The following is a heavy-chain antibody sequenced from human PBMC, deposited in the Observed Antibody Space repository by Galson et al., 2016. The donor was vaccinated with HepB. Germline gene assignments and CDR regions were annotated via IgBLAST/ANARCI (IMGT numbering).Heavy chain of an antibody. CDR2: IYYSGTT. J-gene: IGHJ4*02. V-gene: IGHV4-61*01. Sequence: SETLSLTCTVSGGSISSGNYYWSWVRQPPGKRLEWIGDIYYSGTTNYKPSLKSRVTISVDTSKNQFSLRLSSVTAADTAVYYGARMDPALISGFDYWGQGTLVTVSS. CDR1: GGSISSGNYY. CDR3: ARMDPALISGFDY. D-gene: IGHD2-15*01.